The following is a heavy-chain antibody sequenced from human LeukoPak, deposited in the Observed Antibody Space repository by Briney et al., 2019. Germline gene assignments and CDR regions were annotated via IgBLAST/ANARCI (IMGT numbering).Heavy chain of an antibody. J-gene: IGHJ3*02. CDR2: INHSGST. D-gene: IGHD7-27*01. Sequence: SETLSLTCAVYGGSFSGYYWSWIRQPPGKGLEWIGEINHSGSTNYNPSLKNRVTISVDTSKNQFSLKLSSVTAADTAVYYCATTATLNHWGGRAFDIWGQGTMVTVSS. CDR3: ATTATLNHWGGRAFDI. CDR1: GGSFSGYY. V-gene: IGHV4-34*01.